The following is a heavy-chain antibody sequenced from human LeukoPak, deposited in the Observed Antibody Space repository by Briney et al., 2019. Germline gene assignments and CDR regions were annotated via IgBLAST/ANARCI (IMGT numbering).Heavy chain of an antibody. CDR1: GGTFSSYA. CDR3: ARDQEYYYDSSGYYSTKYYFDY. V-gene: IGHV1-69*05. CDR2: IIPIFSTA. D-gene: IGHD3-22*01. J-gene: IGHJ4*02. Sequence: ASVKVSCKASGGTFSSYAISWVRQAPGQGLEWMGGIIPIFSTANYAQKFQGRVTITTDESTSTAYMELSSLRSEDTAVYYCARDQEYYYDSSGYYSTKYYFDYWGQGTLVTVSS.